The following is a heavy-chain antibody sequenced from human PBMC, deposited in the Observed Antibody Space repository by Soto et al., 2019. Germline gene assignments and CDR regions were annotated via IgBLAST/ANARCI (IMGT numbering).Heavy chain of an antibody. CDR1: RYTFTSYN. D-gene: IGHD3-22*01. CDR3: ARDLQTYHSSGYGPGY. V-gene: IGHV1-46*01. J-gene: IGHJ4*02. CDR2: INPRDGTT. Sequence: QVQLVQSGTEVKKPGAAVKVSCKASRYTFTSYNIHWVRQAPGQRLEWMGVINPRDGTTNYAQSFQGRVNLTRDTSTSTVYMDLTSLSAEDTAVYYCARDLQTYHSSGYGPGYWGQGTLVSVSS.